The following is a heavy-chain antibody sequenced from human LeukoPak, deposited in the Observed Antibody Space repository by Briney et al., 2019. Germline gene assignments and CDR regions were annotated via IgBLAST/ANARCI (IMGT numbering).Heavy chain of an antibody. CDR3: AKATGTGAFDI. CDR2: ISSSGKTP. Sequence: GGSLRLSCAASGFTFSSYAMSWVRQAPGKGLEWVSGISSSGKTPYFTDSVKGRFTIYRDNSRSTLFLQMNRLRAEDTAVYYCAKATGTGAFDIWGQGTMVTVSS. J-gene: IGHJ3*02. D-gene: IGHD1-7*01. V-gene: IGHV3-23*01. CDR1: GFTFSSYA.